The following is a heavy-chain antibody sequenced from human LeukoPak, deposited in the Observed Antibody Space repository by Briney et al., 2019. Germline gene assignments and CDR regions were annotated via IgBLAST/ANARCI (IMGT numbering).Heavy chain of an antibody. CDR1: GFTFSSYS. D-gene: IGHD6-19*01. V-gene: IGHV3-21*01. J-gene: IGHJ3*02. CDR3: ASGSSGWPYAFDI. CDR2: ISSSSSYI. Sequence: GGSLRLSCAASGFTFSSYSMNWVRQAPGKGLEWVSSISSSSSYIYYVDSVKGRFTISRDNAKNSLYLQMNSLRAEDTAVYYCASGSSGWPYAFDIWGQGTMVTVSS.